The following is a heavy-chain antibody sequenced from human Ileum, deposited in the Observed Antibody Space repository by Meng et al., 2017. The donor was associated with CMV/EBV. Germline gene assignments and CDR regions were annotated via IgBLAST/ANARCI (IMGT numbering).Heavy chain of an antibody. V-gene: IGHV1-2*06. J-gene: IGHJ4*02. Sequence: QVQLVQSGAEVKKPGASVKVSCKASGYKFSDYYIRWVRQAPGQGLEWMGRIYPNSGGTINAQKFQGRITMTRDTPITTAYMELSSLTSDDTAVYYCTTDCAGGACYGRAFDYWGQGSLVTVSS. CDR3: TTDCAGGACYGRAFDY. CDR1: GYKFSDYY. CDR2: IYPNSGGT. D-gene: IGHD2-8*02.